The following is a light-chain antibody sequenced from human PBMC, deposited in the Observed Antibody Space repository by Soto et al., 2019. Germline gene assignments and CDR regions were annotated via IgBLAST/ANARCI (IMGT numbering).Light chain of an antibody. V-gene: IGKV4-1*01. CDR1: QSVLYSSNNKNY. J-gene: IGKJ1*01. Sequence: DIVMTQSPDSLAVSLGERATINCKSSQSVLYSSNNKNYLAWYQQKPGQPPKLLIYWASTRESGVPDRLSGSGSGKDFTLTISRLQAEDVAVYYCQQYYITPQTFGQGTKVEIK. CDR3: QQYYITPQT. CDR2: WAS.